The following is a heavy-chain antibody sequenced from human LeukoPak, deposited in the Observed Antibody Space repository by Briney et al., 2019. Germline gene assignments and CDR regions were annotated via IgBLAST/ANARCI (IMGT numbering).Heavy chain of an antibody. Sequence: GGSLRLSCAASGFTFSSYTMYWFRQAPGKGLEWVAAVSVEGIGRYFPGSVEGRFTISRDNSKNTVYLQMNNVRPEDTAVYFCATVTKVDFDFWGQGTLVSVSS. CDR3: ATVTKVDFDF. D-gene: IGHD4-11*01. CDR2: VSVEGIGR. V-gene: IGHV3-30-3*01. J-gene: IGHJ5*01. CDR1: GFTFSSYT.